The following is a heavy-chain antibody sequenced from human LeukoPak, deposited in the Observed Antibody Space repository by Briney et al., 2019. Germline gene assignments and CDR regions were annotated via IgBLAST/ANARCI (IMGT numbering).Heavy chain of an antibody. CDR2: IKQDGSEK. CDR3: ARDLYDSTFDY. Sequence: GGSLRLSCAASGFTFSSYWMNWVRQAPGKGLEWVANIKQDGSEKYYVDSVKGRFTISRDNAKNSLYLQMNSLRAEDTAVYYCARDLYDSTFDYWGQGTLVTVSS. CDR1: GFTFSSYW. V-gene: IGHV3-7*01. D-gene: IGHD3-22*01. J-gene: IGHJ4*02.